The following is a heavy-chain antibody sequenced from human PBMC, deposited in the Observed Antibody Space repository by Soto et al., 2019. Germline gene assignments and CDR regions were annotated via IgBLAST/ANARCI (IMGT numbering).Heavy chain of an antibody. CDR3: ATYSVGSAPDFDY. CDR1: GYTFTGYA. V-gene: IGHV1-24*01. J-gene: IGHJ4*02. D-gene: IGHD3-10*01. CDR2: ISADDGET. Sequence: ASVKVSCKASGYTFTGYAMHWVRQAPGQGLEWMGWISADDGETNYAQKLQGRVTMTEDTSTDTAYMELSSLRSEDTAVYYCATYSVGSAPDFDYWGQGTLVTVSS.